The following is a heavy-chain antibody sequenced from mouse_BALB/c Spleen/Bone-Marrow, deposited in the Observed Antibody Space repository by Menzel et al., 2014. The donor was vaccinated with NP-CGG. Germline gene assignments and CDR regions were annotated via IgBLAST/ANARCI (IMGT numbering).Heavy chain of an antibody. V-gene: IGHV1-80*01. D-gene: IGHD2-4*01. CDR1: GYAFSNYG. CDR3: ASVYDYGRGYAMDY. J-gene: IGHJ4*01. CDR2: IYPGDGDT. Sequence: VKLMESGAEVMRPGSSVNISCKASGYAFSNYGMNWVKQRPGQGLEWIGQIYPGDGDTNYNGKFKGRVTLTADKSSSTAYMQLSSLTSEDSAVYFCASVYDYGRGYAMDYWGQGTSVTVSS.